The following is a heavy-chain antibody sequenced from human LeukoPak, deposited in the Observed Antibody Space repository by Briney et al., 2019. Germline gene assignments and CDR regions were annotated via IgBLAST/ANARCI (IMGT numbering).Heavy chain of an antibody. CDR1: GFTFSSYA. D-gene: IGHD3-3*01. CDR3: AKEFKEITIFGVVHKYYYGMDV. Sequence: GGSLRLSCAASGFTFSSYAMSWVRQAPGKGLEWASAISGSGGSTYYADSVKGRFTISRDNSKNTLYLQMNSLRAEDTAVYYCAKEFKEITIFGVVHKYYYGMDVWGQGTTVTVSS. V-gene: IGHV3-23*01. CDR2: ISGSGGST. J-gene: IGHJ6*02.